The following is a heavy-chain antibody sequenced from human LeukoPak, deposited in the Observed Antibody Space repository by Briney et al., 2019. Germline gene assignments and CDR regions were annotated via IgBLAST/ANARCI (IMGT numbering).Heavy chain of an antibody. CDR2: INKGGSEE. CDR1: GFTFSDFY. V-gene: IGHV3-7*03. Sequence: HPGGSLKLSCAASGFTFSDFYMSWVRQAPGKGLEWVANINKGGSEEKYVDSVKGRFTISRDNAKNSLYLQMSSLRADDTAVYYCARWPHCQDFWGRGTRVTVSS. CDR3: ARWPHCQDF. J-gene: IGHJ4*02.